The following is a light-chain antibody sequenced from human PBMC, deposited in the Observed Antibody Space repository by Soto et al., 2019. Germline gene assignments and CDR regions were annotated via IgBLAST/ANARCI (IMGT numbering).Light chain of an antibody. CDR3: QQYGNSPQT. CDR1: QSVSIH. Sequence: ETVMTQSPGTLSVSLGERASLSCRASQSVSIHLAWYQQKPGQAPRLLISDASSRATGIPNRFSGSGSGTDFTLTISRLEPEDFAVYYCQQYGNSPQTFGQGTKVDIK. V-gene: IGKV3-20*01. CDR2: DAS. J-gene: IGKJ1*01.